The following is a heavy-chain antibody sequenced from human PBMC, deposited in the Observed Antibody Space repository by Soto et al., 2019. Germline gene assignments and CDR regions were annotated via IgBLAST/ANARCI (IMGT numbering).Heavy chain of an antibody. CDR3: ARFRGGYSWYFDY. J-gene: IGHJ4*02. Sequence: QVQLVESGGGVVQPGRSLRLSCAASGFTFSSNAMHWVRQAPGKGLEWVAGMSYDGKNKYYADSMKGRITISRDNSKNAPDLHMNSLRIESTAVYYCARFRGGYSWYFDYWGQGTLVTVSS. CDR2: MSYDGKNK. D-gene: IGHD1-26*01. V-gene: IGHV3-30*04. CDR1: GFTFSSNA.